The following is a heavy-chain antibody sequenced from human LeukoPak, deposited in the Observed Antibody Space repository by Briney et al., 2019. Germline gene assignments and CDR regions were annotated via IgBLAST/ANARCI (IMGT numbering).Heavy chain of an antibody. CDR1: GFTFDDYA. J-gene: IGHJ6*03. CDR2: ITWNSDNI. V-gene: IGHV3-9*03. CDR3: AKGGGGRLIYYYYMDV. Sequence: GGSLRLSCAASGFTFDDYAMHWVRQAPGKGLEWVSGITWNSDNIEYADSVKGRFTISRDNAKHSLYLQMNSLSAEDMALYYCAKGGGGRLIYYYYMDVWGKGTTVTVSS. D-gene: IGHD3-16*01.